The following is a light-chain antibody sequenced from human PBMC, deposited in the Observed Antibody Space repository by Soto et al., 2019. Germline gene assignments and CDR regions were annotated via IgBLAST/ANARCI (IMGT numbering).Light chain of an antibody. CDR3: QKNYNPPWT. CDR2: WAS. Sequence: DTVMSQSPASLAVSLGGRATINCKSSQRLLYRSNNKNYLAWYQHKAGQPPKLLIYWASTRDSGVPDRFSGSGSGTDFTPTINTVQAEDVAVYYCQKNYNPPWTLAKGTRV. J-gene: IGKJ1*01. V-gene: IGKV4-1*01. CDR1: QRLLYRSNNKNY.